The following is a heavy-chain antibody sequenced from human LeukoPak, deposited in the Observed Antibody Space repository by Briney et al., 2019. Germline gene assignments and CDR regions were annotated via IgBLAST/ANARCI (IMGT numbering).Heavy chain of an antibody. J-gene: IGHJ6*02. CDR1: GYSFTGYY. Sequence: ASVEVSCKTSGYSFTGYYLHWVRQAPGQGLEWMGIINPSGGSTSYAQKFQGRVTMTRDTSTSTVYMELSSLRSEDTAVYYCARDRDDFWSGLDVWGQGTTVTVSS. D-gene: IGHD3-3*01. CDR2: INPSGGST. CDR3: ARDRDDFWSGLDV. V-gene: IGHV1-46*01.